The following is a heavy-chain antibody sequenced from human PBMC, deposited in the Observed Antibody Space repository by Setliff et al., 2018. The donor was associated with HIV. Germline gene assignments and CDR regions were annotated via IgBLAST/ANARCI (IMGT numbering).Heavy chain of an antibody. CDR2: INYDESYE. Sequence: QAGGSLRLSCAASGFTFSAHGMHWVRQAPGKGLEWVAFINYDESYEYYADSVKGRVTISRDNSKNTVDLQMNSLRAEDTAVYYCANMQWASNAWYSFDYWGQGALVTVSS. J-gene: IGHJ4*02. D-gene: IGHD6-19*01. CDR3: ANMQWASNAWYSFDY. V-gene: IGHV3-30*02. CDR1: GFTFSAHG.